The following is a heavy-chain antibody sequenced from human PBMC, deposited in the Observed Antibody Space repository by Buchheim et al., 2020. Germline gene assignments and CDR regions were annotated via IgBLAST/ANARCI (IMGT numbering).Heavy chain of an antibody. CDR2: MNPNSGNT. J-gene: IGHJ5*02. D-gene: IGHD5-18*01. CDR1: GYTFTSYD. Sequence: QVQLVQSGAEVKKPGASVKVSCKASGYTFTSYDINWVRQATGQGLEWMGWMNPNSGNTGYAQKLQGRVTMTRNTSISTASMEMSSLRSEDTAVYYCARDRDTAMDTQNWFDPWGQGTL. V-gene: IGHV1-8*01. CDR3: ARDRDTAMDTQNWFDP.